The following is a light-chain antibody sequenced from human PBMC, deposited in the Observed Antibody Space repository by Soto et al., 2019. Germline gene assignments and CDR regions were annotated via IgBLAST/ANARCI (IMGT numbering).Light chain of an antibody. CDR3: QQYHTFWT. CDR1: QSIRGW. Sequence: DIQMTQSPSTLSASVGDRVTIACRASQSIRGWLAWYQQKPGEAPKLLIFDASTLESGVPSRFSGSGYGTEFTLTISTLQPEDFATYYCQQYHTFWTFGQGTKVDIK. CDR2: DAS. J-gene: IGKJ1*01. V-gene: IGKV1-5*01.